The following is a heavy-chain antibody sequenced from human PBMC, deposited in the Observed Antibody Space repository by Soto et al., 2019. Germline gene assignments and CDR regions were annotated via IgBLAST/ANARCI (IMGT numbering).Heavy chain of an antibody. J-gene: IGHJ6*02. CDR2: INPSGGST. CDR3: ASVPERYYILTGSYYYYGMDV. V-gene: IGHV1-46*01. Sequence: ASVKVSCKASGYTFASYYMHWGRQSPGQGLEWMGIINPSGGSTSYAQKSQGRVTMTRDTSTSTVYMELSSLRSEDTAVYYCASVPERYYILTGSYYYYGMDVWGQATTVTVSS. CDR1: GYTFASYY. D-gene: IGHD3-9*01.